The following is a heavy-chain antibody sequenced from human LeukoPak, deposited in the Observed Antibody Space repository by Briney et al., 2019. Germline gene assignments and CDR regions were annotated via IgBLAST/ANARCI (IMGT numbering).Heavy chain of an antibody. Sequence: PGGSLRLSCAASGFTFTSSAMSWVRQAPGKGLEWVSAISGRSGTTYYADSVKGRFTISRDNSKNTLYLQMNSLRAEDTAVYYCAKAYCGGDCSHYYYYMDVWGKGTTVTISS. CDR2: ISGRSGTT. V-gene: IGHV3-23*01. D-gene: IGHD2-21*02. CDR1: GFTFTSSA. CDR3: AKAYCGGDCSHYYYYMDV. J-gene: IGHJ6*03.